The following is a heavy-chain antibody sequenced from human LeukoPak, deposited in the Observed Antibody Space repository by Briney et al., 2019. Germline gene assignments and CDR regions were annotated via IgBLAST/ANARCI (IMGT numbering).Heavy chain of an antibody. J-gene: IGHJ4*02. V-gene: IGHV1-2*02. Sequence: ASVNVSCKASGYTFTGYYMHWVRQAPGQGLEWMGWINPNSGGTNYAQKFQGRVTMTRGKSIRTAYMELSRLRSDDTAVYYCAREQNRWDYNADIVLMVYAASGENDYWGQGTLVTVSS. CDR1: GYTFTGYY. CDR2: INPNSGGT. D-gene: IGHD2-8*01. CDR3: AREQNRWDYNADIVLMVYAASGENDY.